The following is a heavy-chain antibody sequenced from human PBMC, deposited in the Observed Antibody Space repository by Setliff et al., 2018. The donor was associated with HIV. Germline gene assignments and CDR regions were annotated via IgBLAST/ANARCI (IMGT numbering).Heavy chain of an antibody. D-gene: IGHD2-15*01. CDR3: ARATATWLVDN. J-gene: IGHJ4*02. Sequence: SETLSLTCTVSGGSISSGSYYWSWIRQPPGKGLEWIGYVYHSGGTNYNPSLKSRLTISTDASKNQFSLKLSSVTTADTAVYYCARATATWLVDNWGQGTLVTVSS. V-gene: IGHV4-61*01. CDR2: VYHSGGT. CDR1: GGSISSGSYY.